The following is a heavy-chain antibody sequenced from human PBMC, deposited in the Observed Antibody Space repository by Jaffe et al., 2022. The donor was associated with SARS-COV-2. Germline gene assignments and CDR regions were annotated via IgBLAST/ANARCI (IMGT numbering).Heavy chain of an antibody. CDR1: GFTFSNYG. J-gene: IGHJ4*02. Sequence: QVQLVESGGGVVQPGRSLRLSCAASGFTFSNYGMHWVRQAPGKGLEWVAAISYDGSDQYYADSVKGRFTISRDNSKNTLYLQMNSLRAEDTAVYYCAKGTHSYGQGLGNYWGQGTLVTVSS. V-gene: IGHV3-30*18. CDR3: AKGTHSYGQGLGNY. CDR2: ISYDGSDQ. D-gene: IGHD5-18*01.